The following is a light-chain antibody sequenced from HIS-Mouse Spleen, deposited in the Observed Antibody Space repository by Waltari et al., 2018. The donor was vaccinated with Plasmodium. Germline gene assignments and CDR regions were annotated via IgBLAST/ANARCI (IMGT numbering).Light chain of an antibody. Sequence: QSALTQPASVSGSPGPSITISCTGTSRDVGSYNLVSWYQHHPGKAPKLMIYEGSKRPSGVSNRFSGSKSGNTASLTISGLQAEDEADYYCCSYAGSSTNWVFGGGTKLTVL. CDR3: CSYAGSSTNWV. V-gene: IGLV2-23*01. CDR1: SRDVGSYNL. J-gene: IGLJ3*02. CDR2: EGS.